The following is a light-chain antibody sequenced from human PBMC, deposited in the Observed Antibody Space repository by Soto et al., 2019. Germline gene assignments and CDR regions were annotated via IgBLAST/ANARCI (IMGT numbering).Light chain of an antibody. Sequence: IQMTQSPSSLSASVGDRVTITCRASQSINIYLNWYQQKPGKVPKLLIYAASSLQSGVPSRFSGSGSGTGFPPTHRSPPTEDFASYLRQKKFKTPRTFRRGNKVDNK. CDR2: AAS. J-gene: IGKJ1*01. V-gene: IGKV1-39*01. CDR3: QKKFKTPRT. CDR1: QSINIY.